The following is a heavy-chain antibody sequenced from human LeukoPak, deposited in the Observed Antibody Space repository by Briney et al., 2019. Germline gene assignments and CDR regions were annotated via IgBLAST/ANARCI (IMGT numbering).Heavy chain of an antibody. J-gene: IGHJ6*03. Sequence: GGSLRLSCAASGFTFSSYSMNWVRQAPGKALEWVSSITSSSSHTYYADSVKGRYTISRDNAKNSLYLQMDSLRAEDTAVYYCARDPYSGGYGAYYYYYMDVWGKGTTVTISS. CDR3: ARDPYSGGYGAYYYYYMDV. D-gene: IGHD1-26*01. CDR2: ITSSSSHT. V-gene: IGHV3-21*01. CDR1: GFTFSSYS.